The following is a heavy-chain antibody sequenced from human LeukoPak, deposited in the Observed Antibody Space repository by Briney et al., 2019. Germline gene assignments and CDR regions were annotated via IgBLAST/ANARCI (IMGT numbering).Heavy chain of an antibody. D-gene: IGHD6-19*01. CDR3: AKGSGSGWYGWFAP. J-gene: IGHJ5*02. CDR1: GFTFSSYA. V-gene: IGHV3-23*01. Sequence: GGSLRLSCAASGFTFSSYAMGWVRQAPGKGLEWVSSIDASGGSTYYADSVKGRFTISRDNSKNTFYLQMNSLRADDTTVYYCAKGSGSGWYGWFAPWGQGTLVTVSS. CDR2: IDASGGST.